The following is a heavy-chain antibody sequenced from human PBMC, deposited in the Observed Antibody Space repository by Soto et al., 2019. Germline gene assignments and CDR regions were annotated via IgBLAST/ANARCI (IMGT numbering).Heavy chain of an antibody. Sequence: HPGGPLRLSCTAPGFTFGDYAMSWFRQAPGKGLEWVGFIRSKAYGGTTEYAASVKGRFTISGDDSKSIAYLQMNSLKTEDTAVYYCTRDPIVGATTGAFHIWGEGTMVTVS. D-gene: IGHD1-26*01. CDR1: GFTFGDYA. CDR2: IRSKAYGGTT. J-gene: IGHJ3*02. CDR3: TRDPIVGATTGAFHI. V-gene: IGHV3-49*03.